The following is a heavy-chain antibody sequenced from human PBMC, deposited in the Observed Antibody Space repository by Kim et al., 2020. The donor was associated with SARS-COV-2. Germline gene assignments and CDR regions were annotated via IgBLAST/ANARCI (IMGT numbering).Heavy chain of an antibody. CDR2: ISYDGSNK. V-gene: IGHV3-30-3*01. CDR1: GFTFSSYA. CDR3: ARDISPMVRGVIISY. J-gene: IGHJ4*02. D-gene: IGHD3-10*01. Sequence: GGSLRLSCAASGFTFSSYAMHWVRQAPGKGLEWVAVISYDGSNKYYADSVKGRFTISRDNSKNTLYLQMNSLRAEDTAVYYCARDISPMVRGVIISYWGQGTLVTVSS.